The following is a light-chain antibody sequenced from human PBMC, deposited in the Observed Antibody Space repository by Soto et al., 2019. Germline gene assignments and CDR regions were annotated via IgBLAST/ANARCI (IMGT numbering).Light chain of an antibody. CDR1: SRDVGGYNY. J-gene: IGLJ3*02. Sequence: QSALTQPASVSGSPGQSIAISCTGTSRDVGGYNYVTWYQQHPGKAPKLIIYDVSNRPSGVSSRFSGSKSGNTASQIISGLQAEDEADYYCSSYTTSSTLVFGGGTKLTVL. V-gene: IGLV2-14*01. CDR3: SSYTTSSTLV. CDR2: DVS.